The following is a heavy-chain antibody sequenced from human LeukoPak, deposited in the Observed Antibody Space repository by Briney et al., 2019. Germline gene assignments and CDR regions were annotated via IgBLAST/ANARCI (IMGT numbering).Heavy chain of an antibody. J-gene: IGHJ4*02. D-gene: IGHD5-12*01. CDR1: GGSISSSSYY. V-gene: IGHV4-39*07. Sequence: SETLSLTCTVSGGSISSSSYYWGWIRQPPGKGLEWIGSIYHSGSTYYNPSLKSRVTISVDTSKNQFSLKLSSVTAADTAVYYCARVSPDIVATMGIDYWGQGTLVTVSS. CDR2: IYHSGST. CDR3: ARVSPDIVATMGIDY.